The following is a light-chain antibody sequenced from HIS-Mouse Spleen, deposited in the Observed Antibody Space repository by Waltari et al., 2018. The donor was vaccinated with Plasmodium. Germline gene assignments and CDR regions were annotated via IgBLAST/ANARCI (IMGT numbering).Light chain of an antibody. V-gene: IGLV3-1*01. CDR1: QLGDKY. CDR2: QDS. Sequence: SYELNQPPSVSVSTGQTASITCSGDQLGDKYACWYQQKPGQSPVLVIYQDSKRPSGIPERFSGSNSGNTATLTISGTQAMDEADYYCQAWDSSTAVFGGGTKLTGL. J-gene: IGLJ3*02. CDR3: QAWDSSTAV.